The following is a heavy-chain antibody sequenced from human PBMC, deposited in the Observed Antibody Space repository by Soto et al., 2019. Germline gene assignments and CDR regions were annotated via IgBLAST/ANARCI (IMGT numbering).Heavy chain of an antibody. CDR3: ARDQQWQRYYGMDV. CDR1: GFTFSSYW. Sequence: RRLSCAASGFTFSSYWMSWVRQAPGKGLEWVANIKQDGSEKYYVDSVKGRFTISRDNAKNSLYLQMNSLRAEDTAVYYCARDQQWQRYYGMDVWGQGTTDTVSS. V-gene: IGHV3-7*01. J-gene: IGHJ6*02. CDR2: IKQDGSEK. D-gene: IGHD6-19*01.